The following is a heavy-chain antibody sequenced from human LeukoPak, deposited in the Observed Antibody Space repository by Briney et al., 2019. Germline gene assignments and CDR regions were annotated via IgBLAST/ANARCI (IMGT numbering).Heavy chain of an antibody. V-gene: IGHV1-46*01. CDR1: GYTFTSYY. J-gene: IGHJ4*02. Sequence: ASVKVSCKASGYTFTSYYMHWVRQAPGQGLEWMGIINPSSGSTTYAQKFQGRVTMTRDTSTSTVYMVLSSLRSEDTAVYYCARAVADFDYWGQGTLVTVSS. CDR3: ARAVADFDY. CDR2: INPSSGST. D-gene: IGHD6-19*01.